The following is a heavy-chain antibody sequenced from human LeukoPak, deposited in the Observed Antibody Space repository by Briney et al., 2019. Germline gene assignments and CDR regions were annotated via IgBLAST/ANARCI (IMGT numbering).Heavy chain of an antibody. CDR2: IYHSGST. CDR1: GYSISSGYY. J-gene: IGHJ1*01. Sequence: SETLSLTCAVSGYSISSGYYGGGSRQPPGQGVEWIGSIYHSGSTYYNPSLKSRVTISVDTSKNQFSLKLSSVTAADTAVYYCARYCSSTSCYQYFQHWGQGTLVTVSS. D-gene: IGHD2-2*01. V-gene: IGHV4-38-2*01. CDR3: ARYCSSTSCYQYFQH.